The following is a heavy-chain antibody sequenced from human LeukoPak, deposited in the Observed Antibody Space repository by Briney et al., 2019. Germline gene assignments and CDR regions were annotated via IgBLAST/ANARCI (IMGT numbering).Heavy chain of an antibody. CDR2: IYYSGST. V-gene: IGHV4-59*01. D-gene: IGHD3-9*01. Sequence: SETLSLTCTVSGGSSSSYYWSWIRQPPGKGREWIGYIYYSGSTNYNPSLKSRVTISVDTSKNQFSLKLSSVTAADTAVYYCARDTYYDILTGYYYDAFDIWGQGTMVTVSS. J-gene: IGHJ3*02. CDR3: ARDTYYDILTGYYYDAFDI. CDR1: GGSSSSYY.